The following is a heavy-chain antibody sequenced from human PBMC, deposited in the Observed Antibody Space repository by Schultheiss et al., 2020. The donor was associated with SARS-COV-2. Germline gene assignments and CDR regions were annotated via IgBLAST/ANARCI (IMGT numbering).Heavy chain of an antibody. CDR1: GFTFSYYW. Sequence: GGSLRLSCAASGFTFSYYWMHWVRQAPGKGLVWVSRINGDGRSTSYADSVKGRFTISRDISKNTLYLQMTTLRAEDTAVYYCASGDTAMVGLFDYWGQGTLVTVSS. CDR3: ASGDTAMVGLFDY. J-gene: IGHJ4*02. D-gene: IGHD5-18*01. V-gene: IGHV3-74*01. CDR2: INGDGRST.